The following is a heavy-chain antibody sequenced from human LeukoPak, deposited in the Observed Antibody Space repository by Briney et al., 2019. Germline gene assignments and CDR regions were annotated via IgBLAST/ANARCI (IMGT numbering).Heavy chain of an antibody. CDR2: INTNTGNP. D-gene: IGHD5-24*01. J-gene: IGHJ6*02. Sequence: ASVKVSCKASGYTFTSYAMNWVRQAPGQGLEWMGWINTNTGNPTYAQGFTGRFVFSLDTSVSTAYLQISSLKAVDTAVYYCARDLMATLGNYYYGMDVWGQGTTVTVSS. V-gene: IGHV7-4-1*02. CDR1: GYTFTSYA. CDR3: ARDLMATLGNYYYGMDV.